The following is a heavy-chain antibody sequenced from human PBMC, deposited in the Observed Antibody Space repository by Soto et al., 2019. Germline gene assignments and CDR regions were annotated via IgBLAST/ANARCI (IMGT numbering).Heavy chain of an antibody. V-gene: IGHV1-69*13. D-gene: IGHD1-26*01. CDR1: GGTFSSYA. J-gene: IGHJ5*02. CDR3: ASPPRGSYERYWFDP. Sequence: SVKVSCKASGGTFSSYAISWVRQAPGQGLEWMGGIIPIFGTANYAQKFQGRVTITADESTSTAYMELSSLRSEDTAVYYCASPPRGSYERYWFDPWGQGTLVTVSS. CDR2: IIPIFGTA.